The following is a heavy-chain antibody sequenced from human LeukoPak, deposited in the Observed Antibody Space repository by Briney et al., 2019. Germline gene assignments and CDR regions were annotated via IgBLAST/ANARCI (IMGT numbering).Heavy chain of an antibody. CDR1: GFTFSSYG. Sequence: GGSLRLSCAASGFTFSSYGMHWVRQAPGKGLEWVAFIRYDGSNKYYADSLKGRFTISRDNSKNTLYLQMNSLRAEDTAVYYCAKEFRCSSTSCSDLDYWGQGTLVTVSS. J-gene: IGHJ4*02. D-gene: IGHD2-2*01. CDR3: AKEFRCSSTSCSDLDY. CDR2: IRYDGSNK. V-gene: IGHV3-30*02.